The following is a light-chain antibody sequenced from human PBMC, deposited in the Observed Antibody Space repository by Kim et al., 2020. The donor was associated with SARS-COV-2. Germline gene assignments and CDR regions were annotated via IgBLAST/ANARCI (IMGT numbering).Light chain of an antibody. CDR2: YDS. CDR1: HIGSKS. CDR3: QVWDSSSDHVV. Sequence: APGKKARITGGGNHIGSKSVRWYQQKPGQAPVLVIYYDSDRPSGIPERFSGSNSGNTATLTISRVEAGDEADYYCQVWDSSSDHVVFGGGTQLTVL. V-gene: IGLV3-21*04. J-gene: IGLJ2*01.